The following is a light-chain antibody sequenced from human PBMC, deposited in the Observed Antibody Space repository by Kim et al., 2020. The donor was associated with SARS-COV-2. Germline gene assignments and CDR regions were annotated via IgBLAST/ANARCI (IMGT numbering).Light chain of an antibody. Sequence: RQTATVTCTGNNNNIGDQGAAWLQQHQGHPPKLLSYRSNNRPSGIPERFSAFRSGSTASLTITGLQPEDEADYYCSAWDKTLSAWVFGGGTQLTVL. CDR3: SAWDKTLSAWV. CDR1: NNNIGDQG. CDR2: RSN. V-gene: IGLV10-54*01. J-gene: IGLJ3*02.